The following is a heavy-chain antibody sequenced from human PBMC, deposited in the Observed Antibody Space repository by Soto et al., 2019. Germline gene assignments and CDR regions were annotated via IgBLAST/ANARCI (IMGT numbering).Heavy chain of an antibody. CDR3: ARGIAARPGVYYGMDV. D-gene: IGHD6-6*01. J-gene: IGHJ6*02. CDR2: IYYSGST. V-gene: IGHV4-59*12. CDR1: GGSISSYY. Sequence: SETLSLTCTVSGGSISSYYWSWIRQPPGKGLEWIGYIYYSGSTNYNPSLKSRVTISVDTSKNQFSLRAEDTAVYYCARGIAARPGVYYGMDVWGQGTTVTVSS.